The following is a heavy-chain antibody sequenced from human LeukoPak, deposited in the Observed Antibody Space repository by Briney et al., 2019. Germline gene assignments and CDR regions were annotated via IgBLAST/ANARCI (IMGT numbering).Heavy chain of an antibody. D-gene: IGHD6-13*01. J-gene: IGHJ4*02. CDR2: IYHTGST. CDR1: GDSISSTNW. CDR3: ARVSKGSGAAGIGY. Sequence: SGTLSLTCAVSGDSISSTNWWSWVRQPPGKGLEWIGEIYHTGSTNYNPSLKSRVTISVDTSKNQFSLKLSSVTAADTAVYYCARVSKGSGAAGIGYWGQGTLVTVSS. V-gene: IGHV4-4*02.